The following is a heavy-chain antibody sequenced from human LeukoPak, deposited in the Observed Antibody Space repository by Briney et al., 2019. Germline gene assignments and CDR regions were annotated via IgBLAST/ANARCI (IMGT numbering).Heavy chain of an antibody. CDR3: ARGYSSSFDY. CDR2: IYYSGST. CDR1: GGSISSYY. D-gene: IGHD6-13*01. Sequence: SETLSLTCTVSGGSISSYYWSWIRQPPGKGLEWIGSIYYSGSTYYNPSLKSRVTISVDTSKNQFSLKLSSVTAADTAVYYCARGYSSSFDYWGQGTLVTVSS. J-gene: IGHJ4*02. V-gene: IGHV4-59*05.